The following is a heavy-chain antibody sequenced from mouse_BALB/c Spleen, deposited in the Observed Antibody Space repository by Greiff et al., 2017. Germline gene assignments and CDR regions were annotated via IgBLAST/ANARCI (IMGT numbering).Heavy chain of an antibody. CDR3: ARGIYGSSYWYFDV. Sequence: EVKVVESGGGLVQPGGSLRLSCATSGFTFSDFYMEWVRQPPGKRLEWIAASRNKANDYTTEYSASVKGRFIVSRDTSQSILYLQMNALRAEDTAIYYCARGIYGSSYWYFDVWGAGTTVTVSS. D-gene: IGHD1-1*01. CDR1: GFTFSDFY. CDR2: SRNKANDYTT. V-gene: IGHV7-1*02. J-gene: IGHJ1*01.